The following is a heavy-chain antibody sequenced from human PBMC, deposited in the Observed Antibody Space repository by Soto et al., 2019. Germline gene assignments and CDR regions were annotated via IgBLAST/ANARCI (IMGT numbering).Heavy chain of an antibody. V-gene: IGHV1-3*01. CDR2: INAGNGNT. CDR3: ARVGTYGDYAYYFDY. CDR1: GYAFTSYA. J-gene: IGHJ4*02. Sequence: VASVKVSSKASGYAFTSYAMHWVRQAPGQRLEWMGWINAGNGNTKYSQKFQGRVTITRDTSASTAYMELSSLRSEDTAVYYCARVGTYGDYAYYFDYWGQGTLVTISS. D-gene: IGHD4-17*01.